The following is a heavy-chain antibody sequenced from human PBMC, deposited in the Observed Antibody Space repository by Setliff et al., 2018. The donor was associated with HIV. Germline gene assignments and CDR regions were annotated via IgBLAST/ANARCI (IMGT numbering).Heavy chain of an antibody. V-gene: IGHV1-8*02. Sequence: ASVKVSCKASGYTFTNYDINWVRQSPGQGLEWLGWMNPNSGRAGSAQMFQGRLTMTRDTSTSTAYMELSSLTSDDTAIYYCARDRQQVFHYFDYWGQGTLVTVSS. CDR3: ARDRQQVFHYFDY. CDR2: MNPNSGRA. CDR1: GYTFTNYD. J-gene: IGHJ4*02. D-gene: IGHD6-13*01.